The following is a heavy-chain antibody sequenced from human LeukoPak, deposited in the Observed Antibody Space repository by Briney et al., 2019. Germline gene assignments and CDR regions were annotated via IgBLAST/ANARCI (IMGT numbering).Heavy chain of an antibody. Sequence: PGGSLRLFCAASGFTSTNYAMNWVRQAPGKGLEWVSILIGSSGSTDYADSVKGRFTISRDTSKNTLFLQMNSLRAEDTAIYYCAKGAYDYIEMGYFDSWGQGTLVTVSS. J-gene: IGHJ4*02. CDR1: GFTSTNYA. CDR3: AKGAYDYIEMGYFDS. CDR2: LIGSSGST. D-gene: IGHD5-12*01. V-gene: IGHV3-23*01.